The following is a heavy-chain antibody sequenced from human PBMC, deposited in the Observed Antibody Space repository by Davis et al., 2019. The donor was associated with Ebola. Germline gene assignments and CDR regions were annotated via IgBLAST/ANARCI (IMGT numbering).Heavy chain of an antibody. CDR2: MNPDSGNT. V-gene: IGHV1-8*01. J-gene: IGHJ5*02. D-gene: IGHD1-26*01. Sequence: ASVKVSCKASGYTFTSYDINWVRQATGQGLEWMGWMNPDSGNTGYAQKLQGRVTITRNTSISTAYMELSSLRSEDTAVYYCARRLKAIREGNWFDPWGQGTLVTVSS. CDR1: GYTFTSYD. CDR3: ARRLKAIREGNWFDP.